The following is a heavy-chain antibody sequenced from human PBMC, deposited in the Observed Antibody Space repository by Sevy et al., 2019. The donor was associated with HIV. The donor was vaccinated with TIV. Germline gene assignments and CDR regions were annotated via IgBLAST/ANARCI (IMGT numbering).Heavy chain of an antibody. CDR3: ARRRIDFWSGYPIRTSYYYYYMDV. D-gene: IGHD3-3*01. CDR2: IYYSGST. J-gene: IGHJ6*03. CDR1: GGSISSYY. Sequence: SESLSLTCTVSGGSISSYYWSWIRQPPGKGLERIGYIYYSGSTNYNPSLKSRVTISVDTSKNQFSLKLSSVTAADTAVYYCARRRIDFWSGYPIRTSYYYYYMDVWGKGTTVTVSS. V-gene: IGHV4-59*01.